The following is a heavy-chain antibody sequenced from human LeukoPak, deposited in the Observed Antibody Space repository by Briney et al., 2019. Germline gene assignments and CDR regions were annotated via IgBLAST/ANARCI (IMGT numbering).Heavy chain of an antibody. Sequence: GGSLRLSCTASGFSVSSNYMSWVRQAPGKGLEWVSSINGDGGSTYYADSVKGRFTISRDNSKNTLYLQMNSLRAEDTAVYYCAKYYYDGDTYSFDYWGQGTLVTVSS. CDR2: INGDGGST. CDR1: GFSVSSNY. CDR3: AKYYYDGDTYSFDY. V-gene: IGHV3-23*01. D-gene: IGHD3-22*01. J-gene: IGHJ4*02.